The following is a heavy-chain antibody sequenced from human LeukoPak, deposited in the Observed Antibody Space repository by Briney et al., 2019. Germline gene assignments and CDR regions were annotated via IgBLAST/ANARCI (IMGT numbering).Heavy chain of an antibody. V-gene: IGHV4-39*01. J-gene: IGHJ4*02. Sequence: PSDTLSLTCSVSGGSISSTSSYWGWIRQPPGKGLEWIACIYYSGSTYYNPSLKSRVSISVDTSESKFSLNLTSVTAADTAVYYCARQGAEGTGWYRGTPNSFDHWGQGTLVTVSS. D-gene: IGHD6-19*01. CDR3: ARQGAEGTGWYRGTPNSFDH. CDR2: IYYSGST. CDR1: GGSISSTSSY.